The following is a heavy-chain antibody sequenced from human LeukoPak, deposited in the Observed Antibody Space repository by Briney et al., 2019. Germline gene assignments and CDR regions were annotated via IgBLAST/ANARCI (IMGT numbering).Heavy chain of an antibody. CDR1: GYTFTGYY. V-gene: IGHV1-2*02. D-gene: IGHD3-22*01. Sequence: ASVKVSCKASGYTFTGYYMHWVRQAPGQGLEWMGWINPNSGGTNYAQKFQGRVTMTRDTSISTAYMELSRLRSDDTAVYYCARDLRITMIVVALYYFDYWGQGTLVTVSS. CDR2: INPNSGGT. J-gene: IGHJ4*02. CDR3: ARDLRITMIVVALYYFDY.